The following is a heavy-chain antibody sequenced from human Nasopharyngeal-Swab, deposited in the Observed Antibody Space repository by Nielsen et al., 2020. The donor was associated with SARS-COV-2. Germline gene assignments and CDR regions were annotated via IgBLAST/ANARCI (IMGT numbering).Heavy chain of an antibody. Sequence: ASVKVSCKASDYSFNKNTVSWVRQGPGQGLEWMGWITGKNGNALYAETLQGRITMTTDTSTSTAYMELSSLRSDDTAVYYCARDCSTSSCHLVWGQGTLVTVSS. CDR2: ITGKNGNA. J-gene: IGHJ4*02. CDR3: ARDCSTSSCHLV. V-gene: IGHV1-18*04. D-gene: IGHD2-2*01. CDR1: DYSFNKNT.